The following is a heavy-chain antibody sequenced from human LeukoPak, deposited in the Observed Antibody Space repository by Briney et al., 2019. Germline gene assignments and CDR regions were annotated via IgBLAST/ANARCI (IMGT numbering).Heavy chain of an antibody. CDR3: AKDPGNDYVWGSY. CDR1: GFTFSVYA. Sequence: PGASLRLSCASSGFTFSVYAMSWVRHAPGKGREWVSAISGRGGSTYYADSVEGRFTISRDNSKNTLYLKMHSLRAEDTAVYYCAKDPGNDYVWGSYWGQGTMVTVSS. V-gene: IGHV3-23*01. J-gene: IGHJ3*01. D-gene: IGHD3-16*01. CDR2: ISGRGGST.